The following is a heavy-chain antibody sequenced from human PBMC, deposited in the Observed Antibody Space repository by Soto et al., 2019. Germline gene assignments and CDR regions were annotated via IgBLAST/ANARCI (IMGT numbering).Heavy chain of an antibody. V-gene: IGHV4-59*01. CDR2: IFTGGTT. J-gene: IGHJ2*01. D-gene: IGHD3-9*01. CDR3: ARDDRLTGFPHWYFDL. Sequence: QLQLQESGPGLVKPSETLSLTCTVSGGSGGSIRHYYWNWIRQSPGKGLEWIGYIFTGGTTKYNPTLTRRVTLSIYTSKNQFSLRLNSVTAADTAVYYFARDDRLTGFPHWYFDLWGRGTLVIVSS. CDR1: GGSGGSIRHYY.